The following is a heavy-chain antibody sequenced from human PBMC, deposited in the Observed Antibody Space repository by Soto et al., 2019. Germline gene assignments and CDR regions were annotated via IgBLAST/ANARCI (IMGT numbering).Heavy chain of an antibody. CDR1: SGSISGYF. V-gene: IGHV4-59*01. CDR3: AKVGRIAAAGTWFDP. D-gene: IGHD6-13*01. Sequence: SETLSLTCTFSSGSISGYFWSCIRHPPGKELEFIAYIHYTGSSYYNPSLKSRVTISIDTSKNQFSLKLSSVSDADTAVYYCAKVGRIAAAGTWFDPWGQGTLVTVS. CDR2: IHYTGSS. J-gene: IGHJ5*02.